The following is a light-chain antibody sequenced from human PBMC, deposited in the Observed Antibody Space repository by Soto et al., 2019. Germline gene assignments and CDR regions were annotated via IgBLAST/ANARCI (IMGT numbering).Light chain of an antibody. CDR1: HYIYSE. V-gene: IGKV3-15*01. CDR3: QQYHNLWT. Sequence: EIVMTQSPATLSVSPGERATLSCTASHYIYSEVAWFQQRPGQAPRLLIYRASTRATGTPARFSGSGSGTEFTLTITSLQSEDFALYYCQQYHNLWTFGQGTEVEIK. CDR2: RAS. J-gene: IGKJ1*01.